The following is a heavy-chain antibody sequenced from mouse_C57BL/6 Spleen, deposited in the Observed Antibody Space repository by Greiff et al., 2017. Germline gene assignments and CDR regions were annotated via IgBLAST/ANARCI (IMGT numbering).Heavy chain of an antibody. D-gene: IGHD2-4*01. CDR2: INPGSGGA. CDR3: AREGYDYDSFAY. J-gene: IGHJ3*01. Sequence: VQLQQSGAELVRPGTSVKVSCKASGYAFTNYLIEWVKQRPGQGLEWIGVINPGSGGANYNEKFKGKATLTADKSSSTAYMQLSSLTSEDSAVYVCAREGYDYDSFAYWGQGTLVTVSA. V-gene: IGHV1-54*01. CDR1: GYAFTNYL.